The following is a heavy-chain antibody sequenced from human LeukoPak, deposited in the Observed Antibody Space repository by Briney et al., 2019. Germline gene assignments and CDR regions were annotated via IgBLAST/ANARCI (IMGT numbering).Heavy chain of an antibody. CDR1: GGTFSSYA. CDR2: IIPILGIA. Sequence: SVKVSCKEYGGTFSSYAISWVRQAPGQGLEWMGRIIPILGIANYAQKFQGRVTITADKSTSTAYMELSSLRSEDTAVYYCARALPGKGWFDPWGQGTLVTVSS. D-gene: IGHD1-14*01. V-gene: IGHV1-69*04. J-gene: IGHJ5*02. CDR3: ARALPGKGWFDP.